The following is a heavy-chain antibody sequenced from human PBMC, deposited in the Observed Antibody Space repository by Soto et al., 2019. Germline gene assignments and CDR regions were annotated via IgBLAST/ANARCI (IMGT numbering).Heavy chain of an antibody. J-gene: IGHJ5*01. V-gene: IGHV1-2*04. CDR3: AXXXXXXXXSXXRXGXDS. D-gene: IGHD3-16*01. CDR1: GYSFTAYY. Sequence: XVSCKASGYSFTAYYIHWVRQAPGQGLEWMGWINPDSGGTDYAQKFEGWVTLTRDTSIDTVYMELTRLKSNDTAVYYCAXXXXXXXXSXXRXGXDSWXXGTQVTVSS. CDR2: INPDSGGT.